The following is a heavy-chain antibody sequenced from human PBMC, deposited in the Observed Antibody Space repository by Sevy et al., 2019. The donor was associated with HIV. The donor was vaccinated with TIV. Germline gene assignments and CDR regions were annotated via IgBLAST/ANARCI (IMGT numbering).Heavy chain of an antibody. Sequence: GGSLRLSCKTSGFTFSTYAMHRVRQAPRKGLEWVASISRTTATTYYADSVRDRFTISRDNAKNSLYLEMNSLRDEDTAVYYCAREAYYYDSREANWFDPWGQGTLVTVSS. CDR2: ISRTTATT. D-gene: IGHD3-22*01. J-gene: IGHJ5*02. V-gene: IGHV3-48*02. CDR1: GFTFSTYA. CDR3: AREAYYYDSREANWFDP.